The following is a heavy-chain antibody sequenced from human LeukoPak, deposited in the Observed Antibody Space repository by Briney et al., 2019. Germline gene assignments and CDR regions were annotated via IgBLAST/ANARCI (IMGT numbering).Heavy chain of an antibody. CDR1: GFIFSSYN. J-gene: IGHJ4*02. CDR2: INPNGDYI. D-gene: IGHD5-12*01. V-gene: IGHV3-21*04. Sequence: PGGSLRLSCAASGFIFSSYNMNWVRQAPGKGLEWVSSINPNGDYIYYADSVKGRFTISRDNSKNTVYLQMNSLRAEDTATYYCVKDRKPDSRYNFDYWGQGTLVTVSS. CDR3: VKDRKPDSRYNFDY.